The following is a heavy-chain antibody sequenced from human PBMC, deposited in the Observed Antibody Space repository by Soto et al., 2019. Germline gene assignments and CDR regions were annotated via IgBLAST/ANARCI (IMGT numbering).Heavy chain of an antibody. CDR1: GDTFSFYS. J-gene: IGHJ4*02. V-gene: IGHV1-69*10. CDR2: VNPILSMS. Sequence: GASVKVSCKASGDTFSFYSINWVRQAPGLGLEWMGGVNPILSMSNYAQRFQGRVTMTADKSTSTAYMELSGLRSEDTAMYYCATSYGSGYRAFDYWGQGALVTVSS. D-gene: IGHD3-10*01. CDR3: ATSYGSGYRAFDY.